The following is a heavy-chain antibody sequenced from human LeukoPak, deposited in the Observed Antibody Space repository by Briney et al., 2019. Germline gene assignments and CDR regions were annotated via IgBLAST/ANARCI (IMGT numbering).Heavy chain of an antibody. CDR2: FYYSGST. CDR1: GDSISSSSYY. CDR3: ARHDRARDLGSCSGTSCQLRAFFDY. Sequence: PSETLSLTCTVSGDSISSSSYYWGWIRQPPGKGLEWIGSFYYSGSTYYNPSLKSRVTISVDKSKKHFSMKLSSATAADTAVYYCARHDRARDLGSCSGTSCQLRAFFDYWGQGTLVTVSS. D-gene: IGHD2-15*01. J-gene: IGHJ4*02. V-gene: IGHV4-39*01.